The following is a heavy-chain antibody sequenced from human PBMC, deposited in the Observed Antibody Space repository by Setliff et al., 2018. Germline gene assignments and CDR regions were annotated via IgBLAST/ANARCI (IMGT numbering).Heavy chain of an antibody. CDR1: GFTLRSYW. V-gene: IGHV3-7*03. Sequence: GGSLRLSCAASGFTLRSYWMSWVRQAPGKGLEWVANIKEDGSETYYGGSVKGRFTISRDNAKNSLYLQMNSLRVEDTAVYYCARDGGADFWSGYSYYYYYYMDVWGKGTTVTVSS. D-gene: IGHD3-3*01. J-gene: IGHJ6*03. CDR3: ARDGGADFWSGYSYYYYYYMDV. CDR2: IKEDGSET.